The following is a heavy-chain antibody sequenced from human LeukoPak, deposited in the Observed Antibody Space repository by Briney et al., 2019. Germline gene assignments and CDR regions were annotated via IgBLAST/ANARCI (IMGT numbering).Heavy chain of an antibody. CDR1: GYSFTSYW. Sequence: GESLKISCKGSGYSFTSYWIGWVRQMPGKGLEWMGIIYPGDSDTRYSPSFQGQVTISADKSISTAYLQWSSLTASDTAMYYCARTDTYYYDSSGPLFDPWGQGTLVTVSS. CDR2: IYPGDSDT. V-gene: IGHV5-51*01. J-gene: IGHJ5*02. D-gene: IGHD3-22*01. CDR3: ARTDTYYYDSSGPLFDP.